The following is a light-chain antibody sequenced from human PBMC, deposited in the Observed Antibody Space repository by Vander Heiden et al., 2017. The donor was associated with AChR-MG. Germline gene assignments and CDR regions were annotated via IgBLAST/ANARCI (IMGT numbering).Light chain of an antibody. V-gene: IGKV1-39*01. CDR3: QHSYSTPYT. Sequence: DIQMTQSPSSLSASVGDKVTITCRASQTISTYLNWYQQKPGKAPKLLIYAASSLQSGVPSRFSASGSWTDFTLTISSLQPEDFATYYCQHSYSTPYTFGQGTKLEIK. CDR2: AAS. CDR1: QTISTY. J-gene: IGKJ2*01.